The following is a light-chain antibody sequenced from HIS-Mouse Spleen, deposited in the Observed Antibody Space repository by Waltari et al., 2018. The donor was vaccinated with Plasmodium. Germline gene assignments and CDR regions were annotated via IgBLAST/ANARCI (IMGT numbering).Light chain of an antibody. V-gene: IGLV2-23*01. CDR3: CSYAGSSTSYV. Sequence: QSALTQPASVSGSPGQSLTISCTGTSSDVGSYNLVSWYQQHPGKAPKLMLYEGSKRPSGVSNRVSGSKSGNTASLTISGLQAEDEADYYCCSYAGSSTSYVFGTGTKVTVL. CDR2: EGS. J-gene: IGLJ1*01. CDR1: SSDVGSYNL.